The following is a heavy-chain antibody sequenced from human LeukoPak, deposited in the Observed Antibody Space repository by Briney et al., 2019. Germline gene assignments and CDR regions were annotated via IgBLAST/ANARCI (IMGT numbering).Heavy chain of an antibody. J-gene: IGHJ4*02. V-gene: IGHV3-74*01. CDR1: GFTFSRSW. CDR3: ARGPAANSGNYYVGDY. CDR2: INDDGSTT. Sequence: GGSLRLSCAASGFTFSRSWMHWVRQAPGKGLVWVSRINDDGSTTSYADSVRGRFTISRDNAKNTLYLQMNSLRAEDTAVYYCARGPAANSGNYYVGDYWGQGTLVTVSS. D-gene: IGHD1-26*01.